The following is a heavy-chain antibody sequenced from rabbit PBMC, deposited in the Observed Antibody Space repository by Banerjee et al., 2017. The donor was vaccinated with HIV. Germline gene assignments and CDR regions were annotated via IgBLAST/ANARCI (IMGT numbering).Heavy chain of an antibody. CDR2: IYAGSSGSA. CDR3: ARTYSYGYVGYDL. CDR1: GFSFSSSYW. Sequence: QSLEESGGDLVKPGASLTLTCTASGFSFSSSYWICWVRQAPGKGLEWIATIYAGSSGSAFYASWAKGRFTISKTSSTTVTLQMTSLTAADTATYFCARTYSYGYVGYDLWGPGTLVTVS. V-gene: IGHV1S40*01. J-gene: IGHJ4*01. D-gene: IGHD6-1*01.